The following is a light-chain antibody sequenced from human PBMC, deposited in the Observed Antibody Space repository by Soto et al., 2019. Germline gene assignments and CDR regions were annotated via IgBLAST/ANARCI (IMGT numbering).Light chain of an antibody. J-gene: IGKJ1*01. Sequence: EIVLTQCPGTLSFSPGESAALSCRASQSISNNFLAWYQRKPGQAPRLLIYGASYRATDIPYRFSGSGSGTDFTLTITRLEPDDFAVYYCQQYGGSPPTF. CDR3: QQYGGSPPT. CDR2: GAS. V-gene: IGKV3-20*01. CDR1: QSISNNF.